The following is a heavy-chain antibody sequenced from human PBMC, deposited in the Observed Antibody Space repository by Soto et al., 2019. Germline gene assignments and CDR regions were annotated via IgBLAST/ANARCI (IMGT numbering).Heavy chain of an antibody. D-gene: IGHD4-17*01. CDR3: AKDRLFYGGNSIIIDY. J-gene: IGHJ4*02. Sequence: GGSLRLSCAASGFTFSSYAMSWVRQAPGKGLEWVSAISGSGGSTYYADSVKGRFTISRDNSKNTLYLQMNSLRAEDTAVYYCAKDRLFYGGNSIIIDYWGQGTLVTVSS. CDR2: ISGSGGST. CDR1: GFTFSSYA. V-gene: IGHV3-23*01.